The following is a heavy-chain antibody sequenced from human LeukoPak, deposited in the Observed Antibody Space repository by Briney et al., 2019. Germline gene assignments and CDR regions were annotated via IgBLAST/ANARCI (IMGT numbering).Heavy chain of an antibody. D-gene: IGHD3-22*01. CDR2: ISSSSSTI. Sequence: EGSLRLSCAASGFTFSSYSTNWVRQAPGKGLEWVSSISSSSSTIYYADSVKGRFTISRDNAKNSLYLQMNSLRAEDTAVYYCARDIYYDSSGYYGSVYWGQGTLVTVSS. CDR1: GFTFSSYS. J-gene: IGHJ4*02. V-gene: IGHV3-48*04. CDR3: ARDIYYDSSGYYGSVY.